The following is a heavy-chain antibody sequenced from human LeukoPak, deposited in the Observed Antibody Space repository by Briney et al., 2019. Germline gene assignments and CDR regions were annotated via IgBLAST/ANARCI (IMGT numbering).Heavy chain of an antibody. J-gene: IGHJ4*02. D-gene: IGHD2-2*01. V-gene: IGHV3-9*01. CDR3: AKSHCSSTSCGIDY. CDR1: GFTFDDYA. CDR2: ISWNSGSI. Sequence: GRSLRLSCAASGFTFDDYAMHWVRQAPGKGLEWVSGISWNSGSIGYADSVKGRFTISRDNAKNSLYLQTNSLRAEDTALYYCAKSHCSSTSCGIDYWGQGTLVTVSS.